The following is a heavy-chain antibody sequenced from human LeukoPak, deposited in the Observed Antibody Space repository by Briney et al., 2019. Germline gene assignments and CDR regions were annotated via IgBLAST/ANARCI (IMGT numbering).Heavy chain of an antibody. V-gene: IGHV1-69*05. Sequence: SVKVSCKASGGTFSSYAISWVRQAPGQGLEWMGRIIPIFGTANYAQKFQGRVTITTDESTSTAYIELSSLRSEDTAVYYCARPSRTGYSSGWFDYWGQGTLVTVSS. CDR1: GGTFSSYA. D-gene: IGHD6-19*01. CDR2: IIPIFGTA. J-gene: IGHJ4*02. CDR3: ARPSRTGYSSGWFDY.